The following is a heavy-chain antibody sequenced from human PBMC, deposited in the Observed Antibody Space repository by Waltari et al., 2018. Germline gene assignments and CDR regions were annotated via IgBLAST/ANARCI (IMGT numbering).Heavy chain of an antibody. D-gene: IGHD6-19*01. Sequence: QVQLQQWGAGLLKPSATLSLTCAVYGGSFSGYYWTCTRQPPGQGLEWIGEINHSGTTNYNPSIKSRVTISVDTSKNQFSRKRSSVTAEGTAVYYCARAIQWLDAFDIWGQGTMVTVSS. CDR2: INHSGTT. V-gene: IGHV4-34*01. J-gene: IGHJ3*02. CDR3: ARAIQWLDAFDI. CDR1: GGSFSGYY.